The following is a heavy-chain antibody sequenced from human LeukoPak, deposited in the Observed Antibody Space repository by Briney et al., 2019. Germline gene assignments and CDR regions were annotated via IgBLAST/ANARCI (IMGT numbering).Heavy chain of an antibody. CDR2: FDPEDGET. V-gene: IGHV1-24*01. CDR1: GYTLTELS. J-gene: IGHJ4*02. D-gene: IGHD2-21*01. CDR3: ARDLITIATPYFDY. Sequence: ASVKVSCKVSGYTLTELSIHWVRQAPGKGLEWMGGFDPEDGETIYAQKFQGRVTMTRDTSISTVYMELNSLRSDDTAVYYCARDLITIATPYFDYWGQGTLVTVSS.